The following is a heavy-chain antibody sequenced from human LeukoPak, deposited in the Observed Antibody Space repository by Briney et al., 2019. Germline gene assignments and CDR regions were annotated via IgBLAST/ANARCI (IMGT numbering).Heavy chain of an antibody. D-gene: IGHD5-18*01. Sequence: SETLSLTCTVSGVSISSGGYYWSWIRQHPGKGLEWIGYIYYSGSTYYNPSLKSRVTISVDTSKNQFSLKLSSVTAADTAVYYCARDQSVQLWGIDIWGQGTMVTVSS. CDR1: GVSISSGGYY. V-gene: IGHV4-31*03. J-gene: IGHJ3*02. CDR3: ARDQSVQLWGIDI. CDR2: IYYSGST.